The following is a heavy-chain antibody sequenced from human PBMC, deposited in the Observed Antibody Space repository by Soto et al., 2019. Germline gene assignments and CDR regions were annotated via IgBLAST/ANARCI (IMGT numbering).Heavy chain of an antibody. V-gene: IGHV1-69*13. Sequence: SVKVSCKASGGTFSSYAISWVRQAPGQGLEWMGGIIPIFGTANYAQKFQGRVTITADESTSTAYMELSSLRSEDTAVYYCAKAVGYCSGGSCWNYYYYYGMDVWGQGTTVTVSS. CDR3: AKAVGYCSGGSCWNYYYYYGMDV. CDR2: IIPIFGTA. CDR1: GGTFSSYA. J-gene: IGHJ6*02. D-gene: IGHD2-15*01.